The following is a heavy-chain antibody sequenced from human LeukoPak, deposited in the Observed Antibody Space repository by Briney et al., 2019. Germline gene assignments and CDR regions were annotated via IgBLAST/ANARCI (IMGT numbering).Heavy chain of an antibody. D-gene: IGHD3-9*01. V-gene: IGHV3-53*01. CDR2: IYSGGST. CDR3: ARVVRYFDWLLFSGMDV. J-gene: IGHJ6*02. Sequence: GGSLRLSCAASGFTVSSNYMSWVRQAPGKGLEWVSVIYSGGSTYYADSVKGRFTISRDNSKNTLYLQMNSLRAEDTAVYYCARVVRYFDWLLFSGMDVWGQGATVTVSS. CDR1: GFTVSSNY.